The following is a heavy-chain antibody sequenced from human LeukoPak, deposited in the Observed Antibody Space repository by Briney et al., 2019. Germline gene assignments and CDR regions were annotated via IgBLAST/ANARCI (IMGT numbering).Heavy chain of an antibody. D-gene: IGHD3-22*01. CDR3: AREGFRANSSGYYYAYFDY. Sequence: GGSLRLSCAASGFTFSSYAVHWVRQAPGKGLEWVAVISTDGNNKYYADSVKGRFTISRDDSKSTVYLQMNSLRHEDTAVYYCAREGFRANSSGYYYAYFDYWGQGTLVTVSS. CDR2: ISTDGNNK. CDR1: GFTFSSYA. J-gene: IGHJ4*02. V-gene: IGHV3-30-3*01.